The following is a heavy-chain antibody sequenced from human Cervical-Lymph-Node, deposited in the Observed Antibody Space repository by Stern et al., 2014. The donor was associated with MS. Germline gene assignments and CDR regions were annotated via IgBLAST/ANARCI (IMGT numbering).Heavy chain of an antibody. V-gene: IGHV3-13*01. CDR1: GFTFSSYD. CDR2: IGTAGDT. J-gene: IGHJ2*01. CDR3: ARDRGDGLFDL. Sequence: EVQLEESGGGLVQPGGSLRLSCAASGFTFSSYDMPWVRHATGNGLEWVSAIGTAGDTYYPGSVKGRFTISRENAKNSLYLQMNSLRAGDTAVYYCARDRGDGLFDLWGRGTLVTVSS. D-gene: IGHD5-24*01.